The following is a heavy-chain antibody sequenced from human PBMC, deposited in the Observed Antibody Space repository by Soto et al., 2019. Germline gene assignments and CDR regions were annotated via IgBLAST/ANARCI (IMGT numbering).Heavy chain of an antibody. J-gene: IGHJ5*02. CDR3: AKDIGQLVFGWFDP. D-gene: IGHD6-6*01. CDR2: ISGSGGST. CDR1: GFTFSSYA. Sequence: GGSLRLSCAASGFTFSSYAMSWVRQAPGKGLEWVSAISGSGGSTYYADSVKGRFTISRDNSKNRLYLQMNSLRAEDTAVYYCAKDIGQLVFGWFDPWGQGTLVTVSS. V-gene: IGHV3-23*01.